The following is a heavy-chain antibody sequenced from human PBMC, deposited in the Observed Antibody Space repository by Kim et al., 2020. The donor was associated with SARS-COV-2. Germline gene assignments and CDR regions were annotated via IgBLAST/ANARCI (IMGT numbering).Heavy chain of an antibody. Sequence: GGSLRLSCAASGFTFSSYAMSWVRQAPGKGLEWVSAISGSGGSTYYADSVKGRFTISRDNSKNTLYLQMNSLRAEDTAVYYCAKEVRPSYYYGSGSYYPFDYWGQGTLVTVSS. CDR1: GFTFSSYA. J-gene: IGHJ4*02. D-gene: IGHD3-10*01. CDR2: ISGSGGST. CDR3: AKEVRPSYYYGSGSYYPFDY. V-gene: IGHV3-23*01.